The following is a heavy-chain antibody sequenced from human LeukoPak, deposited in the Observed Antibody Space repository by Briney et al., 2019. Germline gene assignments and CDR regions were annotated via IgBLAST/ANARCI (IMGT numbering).Heavy chain of an antibody. CDR3: ARARGSYLLTYTDY. V-gene: IGHV4-30-4*08. CDR2: IYYSGST. CDR1: GGSISSGDYY. J-gene: IGHJ4*02. Sequence: PSETLSLSCTVSGGSISSGDYYWSWIRQPPGRGLGWIGYIYYSGSTYYNPSLKSRVTISVDTSKNQFSLKLSSVTAADTAVYYCARARGSYLLTYTDYWGQGTLVTVSS. D-gene: IGHD1-26*01.